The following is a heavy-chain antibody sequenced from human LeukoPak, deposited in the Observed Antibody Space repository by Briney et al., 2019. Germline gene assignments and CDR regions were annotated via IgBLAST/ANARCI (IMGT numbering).Heavy chain of an antibody. CDR2: IKQEGSEK. CDR1: GFPFSSYW. CDR3: AKVPPSGSSWPGGDYYYYGMDV. Sequence: GGSLRLSCAASGFPFSSYWMSWVRQAPGKGREWVADIKQEGSEKYYVDSVKGRFTISRDNAKNSLYLQMNSPRAEDTAVYYCAKVPPSGSSWPGGDYYYYGMDVWGQGTTVTVSS. V-gene: IGHV3-7*03. J-gene: IGHJ6*02. D-gene: IGHD6-13*01.